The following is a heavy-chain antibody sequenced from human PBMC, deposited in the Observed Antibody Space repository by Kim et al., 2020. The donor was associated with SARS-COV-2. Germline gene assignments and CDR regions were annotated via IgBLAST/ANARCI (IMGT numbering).Heavy chain of an antibody. CDR3: ARDLYDILTGYPPHYGMDV. J-gene: IGHJ6*02. Sequence: ASVKVSCKASGYTFTSYDINWVRQATVQGLEWMGWMTPNSGNTGYAQKFQVRVTMTRNTSISTAYMELSSLRSEDTAEYYCARDLYDILTGYPPHYGMDVWSEGTTGTVS. V-gene: IGHV1-8*01. CDR2: MTPNSGNT. D-gene: IGHD3-9*01. CDR1: GYTFTSYD.